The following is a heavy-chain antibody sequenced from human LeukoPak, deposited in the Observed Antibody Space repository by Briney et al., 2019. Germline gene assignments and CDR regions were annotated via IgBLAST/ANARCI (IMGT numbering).Heavy chain of an antibody. Sequence: ASVKVSCKASGYTFTGYYMHWVRQAPGQGLEWMGLINPNSGGTNFAQKFQGRVTMTRDTSISTAYMELSRLRSDDTAVYYCARSPISISGTTVDYWGQGTLVTVSS. CDR3: ARSPISISGTTVDY. V-gene: IGHV1-2*02. CDR1: GYTFTGYY. D-gene: IGHD1/OR15-1a*01. CDR2: INPNSGGT. J-gene: IGHJ4*02.